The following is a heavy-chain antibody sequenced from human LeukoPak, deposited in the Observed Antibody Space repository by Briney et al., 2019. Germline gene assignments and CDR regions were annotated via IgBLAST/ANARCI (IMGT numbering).Heavy chain of an antibody. Sequence: SETLSLTCTVSGGSISSYYWSWIRQPPGNGLEWIGSIYYSGSTYYNPSLKSRVSISVDTSKNQLSLKLTSVTAADTAMYYCARGSGSYFDYWGQGTLVTVSS. J-gene: IGHJ4*02. D-gene: IGHD6-25*01. CDR1: GGSISSYY. V-gene: IGHV4-39*07. CDR2: IYYSGST. CDR3: ARGSGSYFDY.